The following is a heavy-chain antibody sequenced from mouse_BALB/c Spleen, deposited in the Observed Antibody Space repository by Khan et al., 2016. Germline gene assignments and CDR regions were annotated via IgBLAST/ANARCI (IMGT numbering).Heavy chain of an antibody. CDR3: ARCGSFFHWYYGV. Sequence: QIQLVQAGPELKKPGETVRISCKASGYTFTTAGMQWVQKMPGKGLKWIGWINTHSGVPTYAEDFKGRFAFSLETSDCTAYLQLSILKNEDTATSFCARCGSFFHWYYGVWGARTAVTVS. D-gene: IGHD1-1*02. J-gene: IGHJ1*01. CDR2: INTHSGVP. CDR1: GYTFTTAG. V-gene: IGHV9-4*02.